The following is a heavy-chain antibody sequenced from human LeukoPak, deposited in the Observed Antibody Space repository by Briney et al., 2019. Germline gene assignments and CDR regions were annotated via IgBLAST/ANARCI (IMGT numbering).Heavy chain of an antibody. J-gene: IGHJ4*02. CDR2: ISSSRSSI. Sequence: GGSLRLSCAASGFTFSSYSMNWVRQAPGKGLEWVSYISSSRSSINYADSVKGRFTISRHHAKHSLYLQTNSLRAEDTAVYYCSKMGSTVYDYTNYWGQGTLVTVSS. CDR1: GFTFSSYS. D-gene: IGHD5/OR15-5a*01. V-gene: IGHV3-48*01. CDR3: SKMGSTVYDYTNY.